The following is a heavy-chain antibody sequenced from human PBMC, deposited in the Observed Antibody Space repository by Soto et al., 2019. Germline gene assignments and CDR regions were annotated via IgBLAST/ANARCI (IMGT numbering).Heavy chain of an antibody. CDR2: ISGSGGST. V-gene: IGHV3-23*01. CDR1: GFTFSSYA. CDR3: AKAPIRVTYYYYYGMDV. D-gene: IGHD4-4*01. Sequence: PVGSLRLSCAASGFTFSSYAMSWVRQAPGKGLEWVSAISGSGGSTYYADSVKGRFTISRDNSKNTLYLQMNSLRAEDTAVYYCAKAPIRVTYYYYYGMDVWGQGTTVTVSS. J-gene: IGHJ6*02.